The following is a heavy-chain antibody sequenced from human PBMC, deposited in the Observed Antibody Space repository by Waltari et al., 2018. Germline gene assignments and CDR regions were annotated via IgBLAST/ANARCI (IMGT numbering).Heavy chain of an antibody. D-gene: IGHD2-8*02. V-gene: IGHV4-59*11. Sequence: QVQVQESGPGLVKPSETVSLTCTVSGDSISNHFWTWIRQPPEKGLEWIGNIHYSGTTNSNPSLKSRVAISLDTSKNHLSLRLDSVTAADTALYFCVRGKLGFCTGSSCHLDLWGRGTLVTVSS. CDR3: VRGKLGFCTGSSCHLDL. J-gene: IGHJ5*02. CDR1: GDSISNHF. CDR2: IHYSGTT.